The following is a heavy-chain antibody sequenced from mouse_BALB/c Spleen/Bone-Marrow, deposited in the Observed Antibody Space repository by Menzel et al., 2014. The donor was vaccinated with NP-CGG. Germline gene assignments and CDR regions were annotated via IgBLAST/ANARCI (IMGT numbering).Heavy chain of an antibody. V-gene: IGHV14-3*02. CDR2: IDPAIFT. CDR3: ASYRYVRSFAA. J-gene: IGHJ1*01. CDR1: GFNIXDTY. D-gene: IGHD2-14*01. Sequence: EVQLQQSGAELVKPGASVKMSCTATGFNIXDTYLHWVKQRPEQGLDWIGRIDPAIFTKYDPKFQGKATITADTSSNTAYLHLSSLTSEDTAVYYCASYRYVRSFAAWGAGTPLTASS.